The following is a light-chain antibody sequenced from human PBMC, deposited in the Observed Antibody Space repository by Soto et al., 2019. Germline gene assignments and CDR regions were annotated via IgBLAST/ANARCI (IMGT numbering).Light chain of an antibody. CDR2: GSS. CDR1: QSVSSSY. Sequence: IVLSQSPGIQYLSPGARATLSCRASQSVSSSYFAWYQQKPGQAPRLLIYGSSNRATDFPDRFSGSGSGTDFTLTISRQEPEEFAVYNCQYDGTSPVTLGQGTKVDIK. J-gene: IGKJ1*01. CDR3: QYDGTSPVT. V-gene: IGKV3-20*01.